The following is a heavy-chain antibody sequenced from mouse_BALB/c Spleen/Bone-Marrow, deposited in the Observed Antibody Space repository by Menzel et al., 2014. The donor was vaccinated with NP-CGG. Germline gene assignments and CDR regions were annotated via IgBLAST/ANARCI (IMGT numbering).Heavy chain of an antibody. CDR2: IWSGGST. CDR3: ARNYDYDFDY. D-gene: IGHD2-4*01. CDR1: GFSLTSYG. J-gene: IGHJ2*01. V-gene: IGHV2-2*02. Sequence: VQGVESGPGLVQPSQSLSITCTVSGFSLTSYGVHWVHRSPGKGLEWLGVIWSGGSTDYNAAFISRLSISKDNSKSXVFFKMNSLQANDTAIYYCARNYDYDFDYWGQGTTLTVSS.